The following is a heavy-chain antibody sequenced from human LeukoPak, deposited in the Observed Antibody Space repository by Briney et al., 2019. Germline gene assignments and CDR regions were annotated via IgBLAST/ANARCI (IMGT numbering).Heavy chain of an antibody. Sequence: SETLSLTCTVSGGSISSYYWSWIRQPPGKGLEWSGYIYCSGSTTYNPSLKSRVTISVDTSKNEFSLKLSSVTAADTAVYYCARHGYSGYEFDYWGQGTLVTVSS. J-gene: IGHJ4*02. CDR2: IYCSGST. CDR1: GGSISSYY. V-gene: IGHV4-59*08. D-gene: IGHD5-12*01. CDR3: ARHGYSGYEFDY.